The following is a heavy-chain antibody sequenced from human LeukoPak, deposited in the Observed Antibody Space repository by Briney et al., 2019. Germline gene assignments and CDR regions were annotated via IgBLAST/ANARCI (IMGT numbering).Heavy chain of an antibody. Sequence: GGSLRLSCVASGLTFNTYAMTWVRQAPGKGLEWVSAISGSGGSTYYADSVKGRFTISRDNSKNALYLQMNSLRAEDTAVYYCAKDDYYGSGSMGAFDIWGQGTMVTVSS. CDR1: GLTFNTYA. CDR2: ISGSGGST. D-gene: IGHD3-10*01. CDR3: AKDDYYGSGSMGAFDI. J-gene: IGHJ3*02. V-gene: IGHV3-23*01.